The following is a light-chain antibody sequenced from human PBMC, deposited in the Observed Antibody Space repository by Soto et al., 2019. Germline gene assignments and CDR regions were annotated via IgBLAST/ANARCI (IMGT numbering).Light chain of an antibody. J-gene: IGKJ1*01. CDR3: LQHSTYPLT. CDR2: AAS. V-gene: IGKV1-17*01. CDR1: QGIRND. Sequence: DIQMPQFPSSLSASVGDRVTITCRASQGIRNDLAWYQQKPGKAPKRLIYAASSLQSGVPSRFSGSGSGKAVALSISSLQPEDWATFYCLQHSTYPLTFGQGTKVEIK.